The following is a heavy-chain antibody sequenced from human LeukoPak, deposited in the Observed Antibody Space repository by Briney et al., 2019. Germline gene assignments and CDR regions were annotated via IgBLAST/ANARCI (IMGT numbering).Heavy chain of an antibody. CDR3: AQGPNSDFLSGYSHYMDV. V-gene: IGHV3-23*01. Sequence: GGSLRLSCAASGFAFTNYFVNWVRQAPGKGLEWVSGISGSGGSTYYAASVRGRFTISRDRSKNTVFLQMSSLRAEETAAYYCAQGPNSDFLSGYSHYMDVWGKGTTAIVSS. CDR2: ISGSGGST. J-gene: IGHJ6*03. CDR1: GFAFTNYF. D-gene: IGHD3-3*01.